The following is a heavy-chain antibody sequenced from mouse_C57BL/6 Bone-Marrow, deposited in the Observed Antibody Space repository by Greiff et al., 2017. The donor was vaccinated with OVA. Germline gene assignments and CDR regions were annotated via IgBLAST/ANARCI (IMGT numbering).Heavy chain of an antibody. CDR1: GYAFSSYW. CDR2: IYPGDGDT. Sequence: VQLQQSGAELVKPGASVKISCKASGYAFSSYWMNWVKQRLGKGLEWIGQIYPGDGDTNYNGKFTGKATLTADKSSSTAYMQLSSLTSEDSAVDFCARGPFYSNSYTMDYWGQGTSVTVSS. J-gene: IGHJ4*01. CDR3: ARGPFYSNSYTMDY. D-gene: IGHD2-5*01. V-gene: IGHV1-80*01.